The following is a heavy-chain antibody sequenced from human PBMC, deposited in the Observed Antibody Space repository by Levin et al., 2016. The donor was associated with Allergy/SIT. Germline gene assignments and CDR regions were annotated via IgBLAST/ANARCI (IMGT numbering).Heavy chain of an antibody. CDR3: ARGDIVVVPAAIAWFDP. CDR1: GGSISSYY. CDR2: IYSSGST. J-gene: IGHJ5*02. D-gene: IGHD2-2*01. Sequence: SETLSLTCTVSGGSISSYYWSWIRQPAGKGLEWIGRIYSSGSTNYDPSLKSRVTMSVDTSKNQFSLKLSSVTAADTAVYYCARGDIVVVPAAIAWFDPWGQGTLVTVSS. V-gene: IGHV4-4*07.